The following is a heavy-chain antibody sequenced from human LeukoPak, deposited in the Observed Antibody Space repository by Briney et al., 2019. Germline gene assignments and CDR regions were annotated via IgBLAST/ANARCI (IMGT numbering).Heavy chain of an antibody. V-gene: IGHV3-48*01. J-gene: IGHJ4*02. CDR1: GFPFIEYS. Sequence: GGSLRLSCTASGFPFIEYSMNWVRQVPGKGLEWIAYIGIDSGNTKYADSVRGRFTISADKTKNSLYLQMNSLRIEDTAVYYCARDHNYAFDNWGQGTLVSVAS. CDR2: IGIDSGNT. D-gene: IGHD1-1*01. CDR3: ARDHNYAFDN.